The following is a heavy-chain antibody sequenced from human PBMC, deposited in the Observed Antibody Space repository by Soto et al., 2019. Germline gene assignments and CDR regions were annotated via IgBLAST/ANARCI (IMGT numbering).Heavy chain of an antibody. CDR2: INDSGIT. CDR3: ARGRSSVPDRRGIGYYGLDV. J-gene: IGHJ6*02. V-gene: IGHV4-34*01. Sequence: QVQLQQWGAEVLKPSETLSLTCVVNGGSFSGYYWSWIRQSPGKGLEWIGEINDSGITDSNPSLESRVTISGDMSKNHFSLNLNSVTAADSAVYHCARGRSSVPDRRGIGYYGLDVWGQGTTVTVSS. CDR1: GGSFSGYY. D-gene: IGHD6-6*01.